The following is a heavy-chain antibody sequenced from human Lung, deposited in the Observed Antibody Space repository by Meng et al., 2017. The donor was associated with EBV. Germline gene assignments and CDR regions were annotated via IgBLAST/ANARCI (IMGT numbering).Heavy chain of an antibody. CDR3: ARVAGSFLGFDY. CDR2: IYYSGST. CDR1: GGSVSSGSYY. D-gene: IGHD6-13*01. J-gene: IGHJ4*02. Sequence: QVQLQESGPGLVKPSETLSLTCTVSGGSVSSGSYYWSWIRQPPGKGLEWIGYIYYSGSTNYNPSLKSRVTISVDTSKNQFSLKLSSVTAADTAVYYCARVAGSFLGFDYWGQGTLVTVSS. V-gene: IGHV4-61*01.